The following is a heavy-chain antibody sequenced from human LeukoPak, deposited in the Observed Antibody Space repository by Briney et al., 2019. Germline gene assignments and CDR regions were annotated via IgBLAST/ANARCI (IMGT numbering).Heavy chain of an antibody. CDR2: NNHSGST. CDR1: GGSISSYY. Sequence: SETLSLTCTVSGGSISSYYWSWIRQPPGKGLEWIGENNHSGSTNYNPSLKSRVTISVDTSKNQFSLKLSSVTAADTAVYYCARDAYSSSSVLFFDYWGQGTLVTVSS. CDR3: ARDAYSSSSVLFFDY. J-gene: IGHJ4*02. D-gene: IGHD6-6*01. V-gene: IGHV4-34*01.